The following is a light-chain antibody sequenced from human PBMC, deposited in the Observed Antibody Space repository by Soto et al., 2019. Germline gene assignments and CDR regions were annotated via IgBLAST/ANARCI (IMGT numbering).Light chain of an antibody. Sequence: DIQMTQSPSSLSASVGDRVTITCRASQNIDIFLIWYHQKPGRAPNLLIYGASTLQNGVPSRFSGSGSGTDFSLTISSLQPEDFGTYYCQQSYSAPPLTFGAGTKVDIK. V-gene: IGKV1-39*01. CDR3: QQSYSAPPLT. CDR1: QNIDIF. J-gene: IGKJ4*01. CDR2: GAS.